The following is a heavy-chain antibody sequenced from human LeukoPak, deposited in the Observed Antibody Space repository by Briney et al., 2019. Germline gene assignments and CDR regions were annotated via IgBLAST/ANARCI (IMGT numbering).Heavy chain of an antibody. J-gene: IGHJ5*02. CDR1: GYTFTGYY. CDR2: INPNSGGT. D-gene: IGHD5-18*01. CDR3: GRNVRGGYSYGYHRWFDP. Sequence: ASVKVSCKASGYTFTGYYMHWVRQAPGQGLEWMGWINPNSGGTNYAQKFQGRVTMTRDTSISTAYMELSSLRSEDTAVYYCGRNVRGGYSYGYHRWFDPWGQGTLVTVSS. V-gene: IGHV1-2*02.